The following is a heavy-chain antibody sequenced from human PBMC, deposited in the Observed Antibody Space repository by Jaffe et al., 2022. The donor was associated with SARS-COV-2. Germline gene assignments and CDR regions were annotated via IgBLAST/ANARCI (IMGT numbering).Heavy chain of an antibody. CDR2: LWSDGSRE. CDR3: ARKSGIYYFDP. CDR1: GLSISNYA. Sequence: QLQESGGGVVQPGRSLRLSCVASGLSISNYAMHWVRQRPDKGLEWVAVLWSDGSREDYAESVRGRFVVSRDSSKNTLYLEMNSVRVEDTATYYCARKSGIYYFDPWGQGTLVIVSS. J-gene: IGHJ4*02. D-gene: IGHD3-10*01. V-gene: IGHV3-33*01.